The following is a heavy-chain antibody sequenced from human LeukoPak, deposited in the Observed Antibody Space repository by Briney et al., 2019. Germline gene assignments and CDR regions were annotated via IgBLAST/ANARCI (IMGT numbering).Heavy chain of an antibody. CDR2: IDSSGST. CDR3: ARALTGTTPFDY. V-gene: IGHV4-30-4*08. J-gene: IGHJ4*02. CDR1: GVSISSCDYY. D-gene: IGHD1-7*01. Sequence: SETLSLTCPVSGVSISSCDYYWSWIRQPPGQGLGWIGYIDSSGSTYYNPSLNSRVTISVDTSKNQYSLKLSSVTAADTAVYYCARALTGTTPFDYWGQGTLVTVSS.